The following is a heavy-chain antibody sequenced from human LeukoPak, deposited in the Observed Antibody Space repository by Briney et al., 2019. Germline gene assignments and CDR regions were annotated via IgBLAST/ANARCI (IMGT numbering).Heavy chain of an antibody. D-gene: IGHD3-22*01. CDR3: ARVPSGYNAFDI. V-gene: IGHV3-21*01. CDR2: ISSSSSYI. J-gene: IGHJ3*02. CDR1: GFTFSSYS. Sequence: GGSLRLSCAASGFTFSSYSMNWVRQAPGKGLEWVSSISSSSSYIYYAGSVKGRFTISRDNAKNSLYLQMNSLRAEDTAVYYCARVPSGYNAFDIWGQGTMVTVSS.